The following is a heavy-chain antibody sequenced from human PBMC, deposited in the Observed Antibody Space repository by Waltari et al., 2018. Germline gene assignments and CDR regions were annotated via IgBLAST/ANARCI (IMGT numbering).Heavy chain of an antibody. CDR3: AKARFGGYDHFDY. CDR1: GFTFSSYA. Sequence: EVQLLESGGGLVQPGGSLRLSCAASGFTFSSYAMSWVRQAPGKGLGWVSAISGSGGSTYYADSVKGRFTISRDNSKNTLYLQMNSLRAEDTAVYYCAKARFGGYDHFDYWGQGTLVTVSS. D-gene: IGHD5-12*01. V-gene: IGHV3-23*01. CDR2: ISGSGGST. J-gene: IGHJ4*02.